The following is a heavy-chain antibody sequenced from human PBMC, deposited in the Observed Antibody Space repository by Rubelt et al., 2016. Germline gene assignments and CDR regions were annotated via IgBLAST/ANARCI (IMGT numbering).Heavy chain of an antibody. CDR1: GYTFTSYG. J-gene: IGHJ4*02. CDR3: ARGYYDYVWGSDRQPYFDY. D-gene: IGHD3-16*02. V-gene: IGHV1-18*01. CDR2: ISAYNGNK. Sequence: QVQLVQSGAEVKKPGASVKVSCKASGYTFTSYGISWVRQAPGLGLEWMGWISAYNGNKNYEQKLQGRDTMTTETSTSTAYMEVRSLRFDDTAVYYCARGYYDYVWGSDRQPYFDYWGQGTLVTVSS.